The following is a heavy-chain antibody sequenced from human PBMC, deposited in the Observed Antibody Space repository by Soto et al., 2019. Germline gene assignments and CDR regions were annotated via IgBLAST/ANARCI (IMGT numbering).Heavy chain of an antibody. Sequence: PGESLKISCKGSGYSFTSYWISWVRQMPGKGLEWMGRIDPSDSYTNYSPSFQGHVTISADKSISTAYLQWSSLKASDTAMYYCARHPYDSSGSQIGWFDSWGQGTLVTVSS. CDR3: ARHPYDSSGSQIGWFDS. V-gene: IGHV5-10-1*01. J-gene: IGHJ5*01. CDR1: GYSFTSYW. D-gene: IGHD3-22*01. CDR2: IDPSDSYT.